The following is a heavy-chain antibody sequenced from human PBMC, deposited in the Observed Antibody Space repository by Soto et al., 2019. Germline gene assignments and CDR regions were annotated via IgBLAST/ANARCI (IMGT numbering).Heavy chain of an antibody. J-gene: IGHJ4*02. D-gene: IGHD3-22*01. CDR1: GGTFSSYA. Sequence: SVKVSCKASGGTFSSYAISWVRQARGQGLEWMGGIIPIFGTANYAQKFQGRVTITADKSTSTAYMELSSLRSEDTAVYYCARANTYYYDSSGVGIGYWGQGTLVTVSS. CDR2: IIPIFGTA. CDR3: ARANTYYYDSSGVGIGY. V-gene: IGHV1-69*06.